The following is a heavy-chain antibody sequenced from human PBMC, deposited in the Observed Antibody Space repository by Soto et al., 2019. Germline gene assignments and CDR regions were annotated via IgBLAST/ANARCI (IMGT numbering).Heavy chain of an antibody. Sequence: PSETLSLTCALYGGSFDGYYWSWIRQSPGKGLEWIGEIHHSGSTKYNPSLKSRVSLSVDTSTKQFSLKMTSMPAADRGVYYCARGVDSWSGYLFWGQGTPVTVSS. V-gene: IGHV4-34*01. CDR3: ARGVDSWSGYLF. J-gene: IGHJ4*02. D-gene: IGHD3-3*01. CDR1: GGSFDGYY. CDR2: IHHSGST.